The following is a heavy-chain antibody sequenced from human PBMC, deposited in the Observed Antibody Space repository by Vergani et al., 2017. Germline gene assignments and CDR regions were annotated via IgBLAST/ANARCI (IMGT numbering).Heavy chain of an antibody. CDR3: ARRSGGYYSGGKVHPLRTAFDV. V-gene: IGHV4-61*02. CDR2: ISASGNA. Sequence: QVQLQESGPGLVKPSQTLSLTCTVSGSSINSHNYYWSWIRQPAGKGLEWLGHISASGNASHSPSLKTRVSMSVDTSKNQFSLTVTSVTAADTAIYFCARRSGGYYSGGKVHPLRTAFDVWGHGTVVTVSS. D-gene: IGHD2-15*01. J-gene: IGHJ3*01. CDR1: GSSINSHNYY.